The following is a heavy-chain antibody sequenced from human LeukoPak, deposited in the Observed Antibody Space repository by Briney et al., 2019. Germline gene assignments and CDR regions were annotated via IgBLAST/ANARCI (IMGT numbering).Heavy chain of an antibody. CDR1: GGSISNSISSNY. CDR3: ARRSSSWYPYYYMDV. D-gene: IGHD6-13*01. Sequence: SETLSLTCTVSGGSISNSISSNYWSWIRQPPGKGLEWIGYIYYSGSTNYNPSLKSRVAISVDTSKNQFSLKLSSVTAADTAVYYCARRSSSWYPYYYMDVWGKGTTVTVSS. V-gene: IGHV4-61*01. CDR2: IYYSGST. J-gene: IGHJ6*03.